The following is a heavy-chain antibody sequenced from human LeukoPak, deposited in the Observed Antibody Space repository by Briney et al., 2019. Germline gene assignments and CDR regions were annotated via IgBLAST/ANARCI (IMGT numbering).Heavy chain of an antibody. CDR2: IVVGSGNT. CDR3: AAADYDFWSGYSFDY. V-gene: IGHV1-58*01. D-gene: IGHD3-3*01. CDR1: GFTFTSSA. J-gene: IGHJ4*02. Sequence: SVKVSCKASGFTFTSSAVQWVRQARGQRLEWIGWIVVGSGNTNYAQKFQERVTITRDMSTSTAYMELSSLRSEDTAVYYCAAADYDFWSGYSFDYWGQGTLVTVSS.